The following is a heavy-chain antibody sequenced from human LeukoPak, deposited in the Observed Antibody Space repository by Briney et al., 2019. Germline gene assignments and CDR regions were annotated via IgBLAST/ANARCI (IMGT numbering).Heavy chain of an antibody. D-gene: IGHD3-16*01. CDR2: IHDTGST. CDR1: GGSIGSYY. J-gene: IGHJ5*02. CDR3: ARGLWGGDWFDP. V-gene: IGHV4-59*01. Sequence: SETLSLTCTVSGGSIGSYYWSWIRQPPGKGLEWIGYIHDTGSTKYNPSLKSRVTISVDTSRNHLSLKLTSVTAADTAGYYWARGLWGGDWFDPGGQETLVTVSS.